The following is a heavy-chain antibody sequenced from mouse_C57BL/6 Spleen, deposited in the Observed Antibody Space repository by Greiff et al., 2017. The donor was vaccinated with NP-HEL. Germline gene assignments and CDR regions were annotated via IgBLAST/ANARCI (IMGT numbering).Heavy chain of an antibody. Sequence: VHVKQSGPVLVKPGASVKMSCKASGYTFTDYYMNWVKQSHGKSLEWIGVINPYNGGTSYNQKFKGKATLTVDKSSSTAYMELNSLTSEDSAVYYCARSPAQAPFAYWGQGTLVTVSA. CDR1: GYTFTDYY. CDR3: ARSPAQAPFAY. CDR2: INPYNGGT. V-gene: IGHV1-19*01. J-gene: IGHJ3*01. D-gene: IGHD3-2*02.